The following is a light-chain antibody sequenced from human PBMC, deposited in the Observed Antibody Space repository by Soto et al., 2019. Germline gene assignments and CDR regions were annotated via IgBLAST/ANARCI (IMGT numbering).Light chain of an antibody. CDR1: SSDVGGYNY. Sequence: QSALTQPPSASGSPGQSVTISCTGTSSDVGGYNYVSWYQQHPDKAPKLLIYEVTERPSGVPDRFSASKSGNTASLTVSGLQADDEADYYCSSYAGSNNGVFGGGTKLTVL. J-gene: IGLJ3*02. CDR2: EVT. V-gene: IGLV2-8*01. CDR3: SSYAGSNNGV.